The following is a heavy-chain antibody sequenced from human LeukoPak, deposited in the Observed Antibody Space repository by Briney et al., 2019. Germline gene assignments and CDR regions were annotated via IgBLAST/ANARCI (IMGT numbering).Heavy chain of an antibody. CDR1: GFTFSSYG. V-gene: IGHV3-30*18. CDR3: AKRQSSSKPADY. J-gene: IGHJ4*02. D-gene: IGHD6-6*01. Sequence: GGSLRLSCAASGFTFSSYGMHWVRQAPGKGLEWVAVISYDGSNKYYADSVKGRFTISRDNSKNTLYLQMNSLRAEDTAVYYCAKRQSSSKPADYWGQGTLVTVSS. CDR2: ISYDGSNK.